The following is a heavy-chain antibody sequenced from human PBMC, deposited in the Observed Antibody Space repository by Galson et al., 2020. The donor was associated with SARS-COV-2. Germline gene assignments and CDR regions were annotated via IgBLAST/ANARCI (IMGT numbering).Heavy chain of an antibody. Sequence: GGSLRLSCAASGFTFDDYTMHWVRQAPGKGLEWVSLISWDGGSTYYADSVKGRFTISRDNSKNSLYLQMNSLRTEDTALYYCAKDIGSLDYGGNPYYFDYWGQGTLVTVSS. J-gene: IGHJ4*02. D-gene: IGHD4-17*01. CDR3: AKDIGSLDYGGNPYYFDY. CDR1: GFTFDDYT. V-gene: IGHV3-43*01. CDR2: ISWDGGST.